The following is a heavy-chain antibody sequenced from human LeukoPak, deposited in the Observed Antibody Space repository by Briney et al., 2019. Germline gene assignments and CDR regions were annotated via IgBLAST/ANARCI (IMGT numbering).Heavy chain of an antibody. Sequence: GGSLRLSCAASGFSFTNYWMSWVRQAPGKGLEWVANVKQDGTTKQYVDSVKGRFTISRDNAKNSLYLQMDSLRAEDTAVYYCVSQEVVPHWGQGTLVSVSS. CDR1: GFSFTNYW. D-gene: IGHD2-15*01. CDR3: VSQEVVPH. CDR2: VKQDGTTK. V-gene: IGHV3-7*01. J-gene: IGHJ4*02.